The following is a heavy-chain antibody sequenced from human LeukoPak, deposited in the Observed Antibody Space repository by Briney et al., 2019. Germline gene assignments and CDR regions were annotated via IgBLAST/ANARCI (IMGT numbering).Heavy chain of an antibody. Sequence: GGSLRLSCAASGFTFSDYYMSWIRQAPGKGLEWVSVIYSGGSTYYADSVKGRFTISRDNAKNSLYLQMNSLRAEDTAVYYCARDLDLGELSFPLMDWGQGTLVTVSS. CDR3: ARDLDLGELSFPLMD. CDR2: IYSGGST. D-gene: IGHD3-16*02. J-gene: IGHJ4*02. CDR1: GFTFSDYY. V-gene: IGHV3-53*01.